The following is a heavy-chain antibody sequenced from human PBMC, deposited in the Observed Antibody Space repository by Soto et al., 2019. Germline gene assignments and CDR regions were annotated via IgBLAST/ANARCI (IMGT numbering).Heavy chain of an antibody. CDR3: ARPHPNTLFGIIISSVVDV. CDR1: GASISSYY. V-gene: IGHV4-59*01. D-gene: IGHD3-3*01. CDR2: IHYSGSA. J-gene: IGHJ6*02. Sequence: PSETLSLTCTVSGASISSYYWSWIRQSPGKGLEWIGYIHYSGSANYNPSLRSRVTTSVDTSKNQFFLKLTSVTAADTAVYYCARPHPNTLFGIIISSVVDVWGQGTTVTVSS.